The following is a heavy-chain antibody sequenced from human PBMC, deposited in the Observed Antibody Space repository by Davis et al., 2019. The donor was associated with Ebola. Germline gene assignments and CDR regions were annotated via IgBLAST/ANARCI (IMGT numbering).Heavy chain of an antibody. CDR1: GGSISSSNW. J-gene: IGHJ6*04. CDR2: IYHSGST. CDR3: ARNIVVVTAILFYYYGMDV. Sequence: SETLSLTCAVSGGSISSSNWWSWVRQPPGKGLEWIGEIYHSGSTNYNPSLKSRVTISVDKSKNQFSLKLSSVTAADTAVYYCARNIVVVTAILFYYYGMDVWGKGTTVTVSS. V-gene: IGHV4-4*02. D-gene: IGHD2-21*02.